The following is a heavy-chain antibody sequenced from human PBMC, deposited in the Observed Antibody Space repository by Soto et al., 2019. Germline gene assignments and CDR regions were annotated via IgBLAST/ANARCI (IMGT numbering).Heavy chain of an antibody. CDR1: GGSIRSGGYY. V-gene: IGHV4-30-4*01. CDR2: IYYSGNT. CDR3: ARAQWSPEPHYFDY. D-gene: IGHD6-19*01. Sequence: PSETLSLTCTVSGGSIRSGGYYWSWVRQNPRRGLEWIGNIYYSGNTYYDPSLKSRLTISVDTSKNQFSLKLSSVTAADTAVCYCARAQWSPEPHYFDYWGQGTLVTVSS. J-gene: IGHJ4*02.